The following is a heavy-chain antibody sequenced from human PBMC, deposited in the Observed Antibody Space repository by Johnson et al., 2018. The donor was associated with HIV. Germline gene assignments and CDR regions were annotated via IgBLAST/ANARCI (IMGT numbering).Heavy chain of an antibody. CDR1: GFTVSSYY. CDR2: VFSGDNT. J-gene: IGHJ3*01. Sequence: VQLVESGGGLVQPGGSLRLSCVVSGFTVSSYYMSWVRQAPGKGLEWVSLVFSGDNTYYADSVQGRFTIPRDNSKNTLYLQMNSLRAEDTAVYYCARESTPWGADYVGYGLDVWGQGTMVAVSS. D-gene: IGHD5-18*01. V-gene: IGHV3-66*01. CDR3: ARESTPWGADYVGYGLDV.